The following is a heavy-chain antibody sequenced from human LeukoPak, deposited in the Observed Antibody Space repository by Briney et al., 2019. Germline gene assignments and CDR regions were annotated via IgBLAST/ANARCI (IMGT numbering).Heavy chain of an antibody. V-gene: IGHV4-59*01. J-gene: IGHJ2*01. CDR1: GGSISGYY. Sequence: AETLSLTCAVSGGSISGYYWSWVCQPPGKGLEWIWYFYYSGSTNYNPSPVSRVTTSVNTSKNQFSLKVTSLTAADTAVYYCARVGYCSGGSCRGTYWYFDLWGRGTLVTVSS. D-gene: IGHD2-15*01. CDR2: FYYSGST. CDR3: ARVGYCSGGSCRGTYWYFDL.